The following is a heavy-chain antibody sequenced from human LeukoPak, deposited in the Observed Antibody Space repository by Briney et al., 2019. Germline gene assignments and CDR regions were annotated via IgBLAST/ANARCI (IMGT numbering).Heavy chain of an antibody. V-gene: IGHV1-69*05. CDR2: IIPIFGTA. D-gene: IGHD3-3*01. J-gene: IGHJ5*02. CDR3: ARVIRSWFDP. Sequence: SVKVSCKASGGTFSSYAISWVRQAPGQGLEWMGRIIPIFGTANYAQKFQGRVTITTDESTSTAYMKLSSLRSEDTAVYYCARVIRSWFDPWGQGTLVTVSS. CDR1: GGTFSSYA.